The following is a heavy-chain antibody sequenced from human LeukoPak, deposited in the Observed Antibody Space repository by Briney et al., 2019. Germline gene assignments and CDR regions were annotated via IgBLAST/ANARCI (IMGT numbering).Heavy chain of an antibody. J-gene: IGHJ4*02. CDR1: GYTFTYYF. D-gene: IGHD2-15*01. Sequence: ASVRVSCKTSGYTFTYYFVHWVRQAPGQGLEWMGWINPNSGGTEYAQKFLGRVTMTRDTSISTAYMGLSRLRSDDTAVYYCARGRDIVVVVAATTFDYWGQGTLVTVSS. V-gene: IGHV1-2*02. CDR2: INPNSGGT. CDR3: ARGRDIVVVVAATTFDY.